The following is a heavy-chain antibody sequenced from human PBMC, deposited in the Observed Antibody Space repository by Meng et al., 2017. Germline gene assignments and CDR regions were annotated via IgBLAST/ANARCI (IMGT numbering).Heavy chain of an antibody. CDR1: GFTFSSYV. D-gene: IGHD3-22*01. CDR2: ISVSGTST. V-gene: IGHV3-23*01. Sequence: GGSLRLSCAASGFTFSSYVLSWLRLAPGKGLEWVSSISVSGTSTYYADSVKGRFTIFRDESKNSLYLQMNSLRAEDTAVYYCARGGRVGYYDSSGYYAVDYWGQGTLVTVSS. J-gene: IGHJ4*02. CDR3: ARGGRVGYYDSSGYYAVDY.